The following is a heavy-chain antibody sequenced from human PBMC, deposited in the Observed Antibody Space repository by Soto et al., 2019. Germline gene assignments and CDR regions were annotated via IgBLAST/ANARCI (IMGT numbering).Heavy chain of an antibody. Sequence: EVQLVESGGGLVQPGGSLRLSCVDSGFTFSSYWMSWVRQARVKGLEWVGNIKQDGSEENYVDSVKGRFTTSRDKAKNSMYLQMNSLRAEDTAVYYCARIAASGRGWDVWGQGTTVVVSS. CDR2: IKQDGSEE. CDR1: GFTFSSYW. D-gene: IGHD6-13*01. J-gene: IGHJ6*02. CDR3: ARIAASGRGWDV. V-gene: IGHV3-7*01.